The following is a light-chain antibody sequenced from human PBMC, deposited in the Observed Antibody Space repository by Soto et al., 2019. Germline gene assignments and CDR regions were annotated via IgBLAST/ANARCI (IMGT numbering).Light chain of an antibody. CDR1: QSVLHSSSNRNY. Sequence: DIVMTQSPDSLAVSQGEMATINCKSSQSVLHSSSNRNYLAWYQQKSGQPPKLLIYWASTRGSGVPDRFSGSGSGAYFTLTIGHLQAEDVAVYYCQQYYTTPQTFGQGAKVEIK. J-gene: IGKJ1*01. CDR2: WAS. CDR3: QQYYTTPQT. V-gene: IGKV4-1*01.